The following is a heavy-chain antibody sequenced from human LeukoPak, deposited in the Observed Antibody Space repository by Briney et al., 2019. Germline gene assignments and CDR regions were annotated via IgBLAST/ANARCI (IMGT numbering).Heavy chain of an antibody. CDR3: ARGSAAANEGISTFDY. D-gene: IGHD2-2*01. J-gene: IGHJ4*02. V-gene: IGHV4-39*01. CDR2: IYYSGST. Sequence: KASETLSLTCTVSGGSISSSSYYWGWIRQPPGKGLEWIGSIYYSGSTYYNPSLKSRVTISVDTSKNQFSLKLSSVTAADTAVYYCARGSAAANEGISTFDYWGQGTLVTVSS. CDR1: GGSISSSSYY.